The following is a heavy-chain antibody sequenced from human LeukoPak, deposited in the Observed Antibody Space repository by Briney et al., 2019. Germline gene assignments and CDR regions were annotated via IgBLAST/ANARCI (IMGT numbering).Heavy chain of an antibody. CDR2: INPSGGST. CDR3: ARETDIVVVPAASERWFDP. D-gene: IGHD2-2*01. J-gene: IGHJ5*02. V-gene: IGHV1-46*03. CDR1: GYTFTSYY. Sequence: ASVKVSCKASGYTFTSYYMHWVRQAPGQGLEWMGIINPSGGSTSYGQKFQGRVTMTRDTSTSTVYMELSSLRSEDTAVYYCARETDIVVVPAASERWFDPWGQGTLVTVSS.